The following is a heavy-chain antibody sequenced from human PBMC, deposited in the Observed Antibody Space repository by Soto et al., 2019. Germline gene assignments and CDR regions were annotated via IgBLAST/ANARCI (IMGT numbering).Heavy chain of an antibody. Sequence: TGGSLRLSCAASGFTFSTYSMNWVRQAPGKGLEWVSYISSSSSTIYYADSVKGRFTISRDNAKNSLYLQMNSLRDEDTAVYYCARGLGYCSGGSCYSDYWGQGTLVTVSS. CDR1: GFTFSTYS. CDR2: ISSSSSTI. J-gene: IGHJ4*02. CDR3: ARGLGYCSGGSCYSDY. V-gene: IGHV3-48*02. D-gene: IGHD2-15*01.